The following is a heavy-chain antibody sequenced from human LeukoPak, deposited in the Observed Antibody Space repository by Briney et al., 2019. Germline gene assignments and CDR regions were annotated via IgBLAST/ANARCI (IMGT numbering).Heavy chain of an antibody. D-gene: IGHD3-22*01. V-gene: IGHV4-61*02. CDR3: ARGGDSSGYEGRFDP. Sequence: SETLSLTCTVSGDSISSGDFYWSWIRQPAGSGLEWIGRIYTSGSTNYNPSLKSRVSISVYTSKNQVSLKLSSVTAADTAVYYCARGGDSSGYEGRFDPWGQGTLVTVSS. CDR2: IYTSGST. J-gene: IGHJ5*02. CDR1: GDSISSGDFY.